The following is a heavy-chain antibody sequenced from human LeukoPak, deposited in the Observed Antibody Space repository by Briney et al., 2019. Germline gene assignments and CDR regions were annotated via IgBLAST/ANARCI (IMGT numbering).Heavy chain of an antibody. J-gene: IGHJ4*02. D-gene: IGHD6-13*01. CDR2: ITWTSGSI. Sequence: GGSLRLSCAASGFTFDDYAMHWVRQAPGKGLEWVSGITWTSGSINYADSVKGRFTISRDNAKNSLYLQMNSLRPEDTALYYCAKDISVAAAEGGDFDYLGQGTLVTVSS. CDR3: AKDISVAAAEGGDFDY. V-gene: IGHV3-9*01. CDR1: GFTFDDYA.